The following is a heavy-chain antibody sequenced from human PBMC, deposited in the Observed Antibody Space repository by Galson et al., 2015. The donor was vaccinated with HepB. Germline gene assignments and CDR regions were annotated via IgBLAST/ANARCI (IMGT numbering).Heavy chain of an antibody. Sequence: SLRLSCAASGFTFSNAWMSWVRQAPGKGLEWVGRIKSKTDGGTTDYAAPVKGRFTISRDDSKNTLYLQMNSLKTEDTAVYYCTTTPRVLWFGEDVWGQGTTVTVSS. V-gene: IGHV3-15*01. CDR2: IKSKTDGGTT. CDR1: GFTFSNAW. J-gene: IGHJ6*02. CDR3: TTTPRVLWFGEDV. D-gene: IGHD3-10*01.